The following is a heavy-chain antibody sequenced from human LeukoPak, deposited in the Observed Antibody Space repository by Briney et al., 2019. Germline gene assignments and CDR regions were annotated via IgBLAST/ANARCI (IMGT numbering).Heavy chain of an antibody. CDR2: IYYSGST. D-gene: IGHD2-8*01. V-gene: IGHV4-39*07. J-gene: IGHJ5*02. Sequence: SETLSLTCTVSGGSISSSSYYWGWIRQPPGKGLEWIGSIYYSGSTYYNPSLKSRVTISVDTSKNQFSLKLSSVTAADTAVYYCARAQTNILKPLLYYNVERGNWFDPWGQGTLVTVSS. CDR1: GGSISSSSYY. CDR3: ARAQTNILKPLLYYNVERGNWFDP.